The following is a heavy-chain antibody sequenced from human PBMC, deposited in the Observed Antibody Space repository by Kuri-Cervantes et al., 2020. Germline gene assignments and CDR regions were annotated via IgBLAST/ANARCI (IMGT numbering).Heavy chain of an antibody. D-gene: IGHD3-16*01. CDR3: TRRRDEAIGDTGDAFDI. J-gene: IGHJ3*02. CDR1: GFTFDDYG. CDR2: INWNGGST. V-gene: IGHV3-20*04. Sequence: GGSLRLSCAASGFTFDDYGMSWVRQAPGKGLEWVSGINWNGGSTGYADSVKGRFTISRDNAKNSLYLQMNSLNTEDTAVYYCTRRRDEAIGDTGDAFDIWGQGTMVTVSS.